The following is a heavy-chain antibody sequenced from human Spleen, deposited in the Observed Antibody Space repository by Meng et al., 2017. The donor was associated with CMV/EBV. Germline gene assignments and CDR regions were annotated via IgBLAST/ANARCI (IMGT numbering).Heavy chain of an antibody. CDR3: ARRKAPEYCSSTSCYPHYYYYYGMDV. CDR1: GDTFNGDT. Sequence: SVKVSCKGSGDTFNGDTINWVRQAPGQGLQWMGSIIPVFGIANHAQNFEGRVTVTADKLTSTAYMELRRLRSDDTAVYYCARRKAPEYCSSTSCYPHYYYYYGMDVWGQGTTVTVSS. CDR2: IIPVFGIA. D-gene: IGHD2-2*01. V-gene: IGHV1-69*02. J-gene: IGHJ6*02.